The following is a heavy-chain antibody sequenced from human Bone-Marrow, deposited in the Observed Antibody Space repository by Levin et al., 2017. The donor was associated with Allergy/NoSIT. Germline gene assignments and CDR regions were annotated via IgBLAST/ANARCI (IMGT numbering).Heavy chain of an antibody. J-gene: IGHJ4*02. CDR3: ARARDSFGYLPLDY. V-gene: IGHV4-59*01. CDR2: IYYTGDA. CDR1: GGSMSRYY. Sequence: SETLSLTCSVSGGSMSRYYWSWIRQSPERGLEWISYIYYTGDASYNPSLEGRVTISIDTPKNQFSLRLKSVTAADTALYYCARARDSFGYLPLDYWGQGTLVTVSS. D-gene: IGHD5-18*01.